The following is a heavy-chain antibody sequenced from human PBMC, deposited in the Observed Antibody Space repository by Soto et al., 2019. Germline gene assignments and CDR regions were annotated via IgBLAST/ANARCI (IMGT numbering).Heavy chain of an antibody. V-gene: IGHV3-23*01. CDR3: AKDAAGDDSSGYYYFDY. D-gene: IGHD3-22*01. J-gene: IGHJ4*02. CDR1: GFTFSSYA. CDR2: ISGSGGST. Sequence: EVQLLESGGGLVQPGGSLRLSCAASGFTFSSYAMSWVRQAPGKGLEWVSAISGSGGSTYYADSVKRRFTISRDNSKTTLYLQMNSLRPEDTAVYYCAKDAAGDDSSGYYYFDYWGQGTLVTVSS.